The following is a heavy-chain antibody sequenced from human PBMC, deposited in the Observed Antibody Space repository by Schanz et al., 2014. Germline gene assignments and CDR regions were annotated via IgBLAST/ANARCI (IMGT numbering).Heavy chain of an antibody. J-gene: IGHJ4*02. Sequence: EAHLVESGGGLVQPGGSLRLSCAASGFTFSTYAMAWVRQAPGKGLEWVSSINTGGDSTYYADSVRGRFTISRDNAENTLFLQMNSLRAEDTAVYYCARKVVATIGGYYDNWGQGTLVIVSS. V-gene: IGHV3-23*04. D-gene: IGHD5-12*01. CDR2: INTGGDST. CDR3: ARKVVATIGGYYDN. CDR1: GFTFSTYA.